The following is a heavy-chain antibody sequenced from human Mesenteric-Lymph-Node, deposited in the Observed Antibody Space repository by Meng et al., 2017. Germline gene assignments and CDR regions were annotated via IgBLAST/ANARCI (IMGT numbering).Heavy chain of an antibody. D-gene: IGHD2-2*01. CDR2: IYYSGST. Sequence: QGTLQDSVPGPGKPSPTLSLPCTVSGGSISSGGYYWSWIRQHPGKGLEWIGYIYYSGSTYYNPSLKSRVTISVDTSKNQFSLKLSSVTAADTAVYYCASGRKYCSSTSCYGQFDYWGQGTLVTASS. CDR1: GGSISSGGYY. V-gene: IGHV4-31*03. CDR3: ASGRKYCSSTSCYGQFDY. J-gene: IGHJ4*02.